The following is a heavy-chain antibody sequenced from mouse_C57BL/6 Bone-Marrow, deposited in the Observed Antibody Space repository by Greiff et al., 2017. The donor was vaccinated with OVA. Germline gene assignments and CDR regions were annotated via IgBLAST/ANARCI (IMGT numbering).Heavy chain of an antibody. V-gene: IGHV3-6*01. CDR1: GYSITSGYY. Sequence: ESGPGLVKPSQSLSLTCSVTGYSITSGYYWNWIRQFPGNKLEWMGYISYDGSNNYNPSLKNRISITRDTSKNQFFLKLNSVTTEDTATYYCARGPYYYGSSYGWYFDVWGTGTTVTVSS. CDR3: ARGPYYYGSSYGWYFDV. D-gene: IGHD1-1*01. CDR2: ISYDGSN. J-gene: IGHJ1*03.